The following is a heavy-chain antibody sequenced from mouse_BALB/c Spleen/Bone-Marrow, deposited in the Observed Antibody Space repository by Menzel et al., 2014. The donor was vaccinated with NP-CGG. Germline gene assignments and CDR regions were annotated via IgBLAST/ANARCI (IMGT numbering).Heavy chain of an antibody. V-gene: IGHV1-82*01. CDR2: IYPGDGDT. CDR1: GYAFSSSW. J-gene: IGHJ1*01. D-gene: IGHD2-1*01. CDR3: ARHAYGNSYWYFDV. Sequence: QVQLKESGPELVKPGASVKISCKASGYAFSSSWMNWVKQRPGQGLEWIGRIYPGDGDTNYNGKFKGKATLTADKSSSTANMQLSSLASVDSAVYFCARHAYGNSYWYFDVWGAGTTVTVSS.